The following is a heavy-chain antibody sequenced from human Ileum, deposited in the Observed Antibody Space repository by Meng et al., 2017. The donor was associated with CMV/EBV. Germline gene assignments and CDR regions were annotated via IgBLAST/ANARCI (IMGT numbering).Heavy chain of an antibody. CDR2: IYYSGST. CDR1: GDSMNSYY. CDR3: ARLRYYYGMDV. V-gene: IGHV4-39*01. J-gene: IGHJ6*02. D-gene: IGHD4-17*01. Sequence: ESLKISCTVSGDSMNSYYWGWIRQPPGKGLEWIGIIYYSGSTYYNPSLKSRVTLSVDTSKNQFSLQLSSVTAADTALYYCARLRYYYGMDVWGQGTTVTVSS.